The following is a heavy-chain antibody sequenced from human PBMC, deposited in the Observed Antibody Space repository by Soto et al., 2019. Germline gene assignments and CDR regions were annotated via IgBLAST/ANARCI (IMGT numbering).Heavy chain of an antibody. CDR1: GGTFSSYT. Sequence: SVKVSCKASGGTFSSYTISWVRQAPGQGLEWMGRIIPILGIANYAQKFQGRVTITADKSTSTAYMELSSLRSEDTAVYYCARGRGTPPYYFDYWGQGTLVTLSS. D-gene: IGHD5-12*01. CDR3: ARGRGTPPYYFDY. J-gene: IGHJ4*02. V-gene: IGHV1-69*02. CDR2: IIPILGIA.